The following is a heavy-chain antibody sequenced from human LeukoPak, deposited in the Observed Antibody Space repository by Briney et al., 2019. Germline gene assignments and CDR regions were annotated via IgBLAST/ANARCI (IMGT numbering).Heavy chain of an antibody. V-gene: IGHV3-30-3*01. CDR3: ARGAIYSSGFYFDY. CDR1: GFTFSSYA. J-gene: IGHJ4*02. Sequence: GGSLRLSCAASGFTFSSYAMHWVRQAPGKGLEWVAVISYDGSNKYYADSVKGRFTISRDNSKNTLYLQMNSLRAEDTAVYYCARGAIYSSGFYFDYWGQGTLVTVSS. D-gene: IGHD6-19*01. CDR2: ISYDGSNK.